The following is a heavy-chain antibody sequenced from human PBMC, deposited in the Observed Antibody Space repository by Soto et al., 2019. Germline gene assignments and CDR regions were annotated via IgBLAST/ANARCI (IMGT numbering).Heavy chain of an antibody. CDR3: AKTYGFLGGYYFDY. CDR1: GYTFTNYY. D-gene: IGHD3-16*01. Sequence: QVQLVQSGAEVKKPGASVKVSCEASGYTFTNYYIHWVRQAPGQGLEWMAVINPSGGSTRYAQKFQRGVTMSRDTSTSTVYMELSSLRSEDTAVYYCAKTYGFLGGYYFDYWGQGTLVTVSS. J-gene: IGHJ4*02. V-gene: IGHV1-46*01. CDR2: INPSGGST.